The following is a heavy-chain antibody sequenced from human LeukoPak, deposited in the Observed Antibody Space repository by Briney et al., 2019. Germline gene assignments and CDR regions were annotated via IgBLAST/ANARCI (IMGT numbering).Heavy chain of an antibody. CDR1: GGSISSYY. Sequence: SETLSLTCTVSGGSISSYYWSWIRQPPGKGLEWIGYIYYSGSTYYNPSLKSRVTISVDTSKNQFSLKLSSVTAADTAVYYCARVLEWSEGPENWFDPWGQGTLVTVSS. J-gene: IGHJ5*02. CDR3: ARVLEWSEGPENWFDP. CDR2: IYYSGST. V-gene: IGHV4-59*12. D-gene: IGHD3-3*01.